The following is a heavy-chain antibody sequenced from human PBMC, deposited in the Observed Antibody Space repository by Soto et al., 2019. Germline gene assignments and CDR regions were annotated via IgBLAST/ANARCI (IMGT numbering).Heavy chain of an antibody. V-gene: IGHV4-30-2*01. CDR1: GGYISSGGYS. J-gene: IGHJ4*02. CDR3: ARGNVVPLDY. CDR2: IYHSGST. D-gene: IGHD2-21*01. Sequence: PSETLSLTCAVSGGYISSGGYSWSWIRQPPGKGLEWIGYIYHSGSTYYNPSLKSRVTISVDRSKNQFSLKLSSVTAADTAVYYCARGNVVPLDYWGQGTLVTVSS.